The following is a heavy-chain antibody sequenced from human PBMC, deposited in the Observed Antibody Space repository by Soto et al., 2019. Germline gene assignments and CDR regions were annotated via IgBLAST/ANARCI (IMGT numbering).Heavy chain of an antibody. CDR1: GYSFSDYW. D-gene: IGHD6-13*01. CDR3: ARHLGTAGII. V-gene: IGHV5-51*01. CDR2: IHPDDSNT. Sequence: GESLKISCKGSGYSFSDYWIGWLRQTPGTGLEWVGIIHPDDSNTRYSPSFQGRVSVSADTSTSTAYLQWSSLKASDTALYYCARHLGTAGIIWGQGTLVTVSS. J-gene: IGHJ4*02.